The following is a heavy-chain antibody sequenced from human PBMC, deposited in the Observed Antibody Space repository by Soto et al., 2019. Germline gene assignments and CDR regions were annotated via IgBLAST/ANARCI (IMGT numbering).Heavy chain of an antibody. J-gene: IGHJ4*02. V-gene: IGHV3-7*01. CDR1: GFTFSKYW. CDR3: ARVARVVVVVATTIDY. D-gene: IGHD2-15*01. CDR2: IKEDGSEK. Sequence: GGSLRLSCAASGFTFSKYWMSWVRQAPGKGLEWVANIKEDGSEKYYVDSVKGRFTISRDNAKRALYVQMNSLRADDPAVYYCARVARVVVVVATTIDYWGQGTLVTVSS.